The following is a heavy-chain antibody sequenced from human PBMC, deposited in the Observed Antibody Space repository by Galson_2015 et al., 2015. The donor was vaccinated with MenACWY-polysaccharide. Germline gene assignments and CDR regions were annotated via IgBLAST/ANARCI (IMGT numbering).Heavy chain of an antibody. CDR1: GFTFSNYG. V-gene: IGHV3-33*01. J-gene: IGHJ4*02. D-gene: IGHD6-13*01. CDR3: ARDISSKWYYY. CDR2: IWHGGDHK. Sequence: SLRLSCAASGFTFSNYGMHWVRQAPGKGLEWVAVIWHGGDHKYYAESVKGRFSISRDNSKNTLYLQMNSLRVEDMAVYFCARDISSKWYYYWGQGTLVTVSS.